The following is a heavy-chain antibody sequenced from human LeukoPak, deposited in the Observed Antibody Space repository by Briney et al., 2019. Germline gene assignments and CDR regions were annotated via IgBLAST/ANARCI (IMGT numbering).Heavy chain of an antibody. CDR1: GYIFRSFG. CDR2: VSYDAKHK. Sequence: GRSLRLSCVASGYIFRSFGMHWVRQAPGKGLEWVAVVSYDAKHKFYVDSVRGRFTISRDNSKNTVYLQMNSLRAEDTATYYCAKHRGGGMDVWGQGTTVIVS. CDR3: AKHRGGGMDV. D-gene: IGHD3-16*01. V-gene: IGHV3-30*18. J-gene: IGHJ6*02.